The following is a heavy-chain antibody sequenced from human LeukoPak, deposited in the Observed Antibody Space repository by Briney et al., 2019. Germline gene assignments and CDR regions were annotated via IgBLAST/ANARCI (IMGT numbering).Heavy chain of an antibody. CDR1: GFTFSNYW. D-gene: IGHD3-3*01. CDR2: IKQDGSEK. J-gene: IGHJ6*03. Sequence: GGSLRLSCAASGFTFSNYWMTWVRQAPGKGLEWVADIKQDGSEKLYVNSVRGRFTISRDNAKMSLFLQMNSLRAEDTAVYYCARDNGVVHGVYYMDVWGKGTTVTV. V-gene: IGHV3-7*01. CDR3: ARDNGVVHGVYYMDV.